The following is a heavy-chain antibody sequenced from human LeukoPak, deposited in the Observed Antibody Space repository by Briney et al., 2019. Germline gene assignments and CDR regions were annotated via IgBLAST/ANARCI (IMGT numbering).Heavy chain of an antibody. Sequence: GRSLRLSCAASGFAFSRYGMHWVRHAPGKGLEGVAPISHDGTNKNHADSVKGRFTISRDNSNNTLYLQMSSLRPEDTAVYYCARGPGALDYWGQGALVTVSS. J-gene: IGHJ4*02. CDR2: ISHDGTNK. CDR1: GFAFSRYG. D-gene: IGHD2-2*01. V-gene: IGHV3-30*03. CDR3: ARGPGALDY.